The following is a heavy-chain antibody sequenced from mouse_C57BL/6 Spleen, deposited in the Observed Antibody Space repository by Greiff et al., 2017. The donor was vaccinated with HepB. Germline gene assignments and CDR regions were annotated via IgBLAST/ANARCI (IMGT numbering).Heavy chain of an antibody. D-gene: IGHD2-14*01. J-gene: IGHJ1*03. V-gene: IGHV1-80*01. CDR2: VYPGDGDT. CDR1: GYAFSSYW. Sequence: QVQLQQSGAELVKPGASVKISCKASGYAFSSYWMNWVKQRPGKGLEWIGQVYPGDGDTNYNGKFKGKATLTADKSSSTAYMQLSSLTSEDSAVYFCAGWYRDWYFDVWGTGTTVTVSS. CDR3: AGWYRDWYFDV.